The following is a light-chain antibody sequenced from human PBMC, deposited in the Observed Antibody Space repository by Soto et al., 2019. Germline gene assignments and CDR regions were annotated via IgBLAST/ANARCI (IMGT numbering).Light chain of an antibody. J-gene: IGKJ1*01. CDR1: QSISSY. Sequence: DIQMTQSPSSLSTSVGDRVTITCRAGQSISSYLNWYQQKPGKAPTLLIYAASRLQGGVPSRFSGSGSGTDFTLTINSLQPEDFATYYCQQSYSSPPTFGQGTKVEIK. V-gene: IGKV1-39*01. CDR2: AAS. CDR3: QQSYSSPPT.